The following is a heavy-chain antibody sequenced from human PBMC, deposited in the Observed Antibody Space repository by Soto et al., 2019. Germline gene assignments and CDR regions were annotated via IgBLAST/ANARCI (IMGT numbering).Heavy chain of an antibody. V-gene: IGHV3-21*01. CDR3: ARDPPLYSYGETDYFDY. CDR2: ISSSSSYI. J-gene: IGHJ4*02. Sequence: GVLRLSCAASGFTFSSYSMNWVRQAPGKGLEWVSSISSSSSYIYYADSVKGRFTISRDNAKNSLYLQMNSLRAEDTAVYYCARDPPLYSYGETDYFDYWGQGTLVTVSS. CDR1: GFTFSSYS. D-gene: IGHD5-18*01.